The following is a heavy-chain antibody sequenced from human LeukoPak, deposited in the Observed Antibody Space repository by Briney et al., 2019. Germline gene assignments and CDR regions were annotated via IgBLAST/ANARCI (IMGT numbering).Heavy chain of an antibody. Sequence: GGSLRLPCAASGFTFSSHWMHWVRRAPGKGLVWVSRINSDGSGTTYADSVKGRFTISRDNAKNTLYLQMNSLRAEDTAVYYCAWSRDGYNYFVYWGQGTLVTVSS. CDR3: AWSRDGYNYFVY. D-gene: IGHD5-24*01. CDR2: INSDGSGT. CDR1: GFTFSSHW. J-gene: IGHJ4*02. V-gene: IGHV3-74*01.